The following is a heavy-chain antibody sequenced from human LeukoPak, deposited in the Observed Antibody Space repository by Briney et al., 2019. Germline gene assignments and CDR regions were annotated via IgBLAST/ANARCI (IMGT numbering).Heavy chain of an antibody. Sequence: KXXXXXXTSSXIRWVRQAHGQGVEWMGGVIPIFATANYAQKFQGRVTITADESTSTAYMELNSLRSEDTAVYYCARDSGGSGWYFSNYWGQGTLVTVSS. V-gene: IGHV1-69*01. D-gene: IGHD6-19*01. CDR1: XXXXTSSX. CDR3: ARDSGGSGWYFSNY. CDR2: VIPIFATA. J-gene: IGHJ4*02.